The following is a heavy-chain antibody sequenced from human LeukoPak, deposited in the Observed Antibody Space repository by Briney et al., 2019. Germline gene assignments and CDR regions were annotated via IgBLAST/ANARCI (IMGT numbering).Heavy chain of an antibody. CDR1: GFTFSSYG. CDR3: AKDLLRYFDWLLIDY. Sequence: GGSLRLSCAASGFTFSSYGMHWVRQAPGKGLEWVAFIRYDGSNKYYADSVKGRFTISRDNSKNTLYLQMNSLRAEDTAVYYCAKDLLRYFDWLLIDYWGQGTLVTVSS. D-gene: IGHD3-9*01. J-gene: IGHJ4*02. V-gene: IGHV3-30*02. CDR2: IRYDGSNK.